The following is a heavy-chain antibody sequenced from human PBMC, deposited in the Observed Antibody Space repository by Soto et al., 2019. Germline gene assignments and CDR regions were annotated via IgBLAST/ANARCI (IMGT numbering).Heavy chain of an antibody. J-gene: IGHJ4*02. CDR3: ARGVTAGVDY. D-gene: IGHD1-20*01. Sequence: ASVKVSCKASGYSFTSLDINWVRQTTGQGLEWMGWMQPSSGRTGYAQKFQGRVTMTRDTSINTAYMELSSLTSDDTAFYYCARGVTAGVDYWGKGTVVTVSS. CDR2: MQPSSGRT. V-gene: IGHV1-8*01. CDR1: GYSFTSLD.